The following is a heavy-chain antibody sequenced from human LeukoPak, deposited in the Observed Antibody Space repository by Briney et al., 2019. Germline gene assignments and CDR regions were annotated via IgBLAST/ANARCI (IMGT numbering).Heavy chain of an antibody. Sequence: TGGSLRLSCAASGFTFSDYYMSWIRQAPGKGLEWVSYISGSGSAKYYADSVEGRFTISRDNAKNSLYLQMNSLRAEDTAVYYCARVPSYGYEGNWFDPWGQGTLVTVSS. V-gene: IGHV3-11*01. J-gene: IGHJ5*02. CDR1: GFTFSDYY. D-gene: IGHD5-18*01. CDR3: ARVPSYGYEGNWFDP. CDR2: ISGSGSAK.